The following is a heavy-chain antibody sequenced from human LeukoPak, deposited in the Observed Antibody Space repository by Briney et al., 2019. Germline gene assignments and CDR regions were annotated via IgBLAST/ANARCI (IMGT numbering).Heavy chain of an antibody. V-gene: IGHV3-7*01. Sequence: GGSLRLSCAASGFTFSSYEMNWVRQAPGKGLEWVANIKQDGSEKYYVDSVKGRFTISRDNAKNSLYLQMNSLRAEDTAVYYCARVHYYYYMDVWGKGTTVTVSS. CDR3: ARVHYYYYMDV. J-gene: IGHJ6*03. CDR2: IKQDGSEK. CDR1: GFTFSSYE.